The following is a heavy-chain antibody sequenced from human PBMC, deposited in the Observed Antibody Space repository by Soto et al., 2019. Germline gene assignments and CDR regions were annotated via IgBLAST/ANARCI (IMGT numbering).Heavy chain of an antibody. CDR3: ARDSGRSDVVPAAISAMDV. Sequence: QVQLVQSGAEVKKPGSSVKVSCKGSGGTFSSYTITWVRQAPGQGLEWMGRIIPIFGIASYAQKFQGRVTFPAEKSPGTGYMELSSLRSEDTAVYYCARDSGRSDVVPAAISAMDVWGQGTTVTVSS. CDR2: IIPIFGIA. V-gene: IGHV1-69*08. CDR1: GGTFSSYT. D-gene: IGHD2-2*01. J-gene: IGHJ6*02.